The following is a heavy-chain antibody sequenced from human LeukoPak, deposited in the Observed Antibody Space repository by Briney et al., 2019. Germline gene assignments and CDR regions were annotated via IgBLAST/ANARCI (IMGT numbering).Heavy chain of an antibody. D-gene: IGHD2-15*01. CDR2: ISYDGSNK. V-gene: IGHV3-30-3*01. CDR1: GFTFSSYA. J-gene: IGHJ6*02. CDR3: AREWRYCSGGSCYLLYYYGMDV. Sequence: GGSLRLSCAAPGFTFSSYAMHWVRQAPGKGLEWVAVISYDGSNKYYADSVKGRFTISRDNSKNTLYLQMNSLRAEDTAVYYCAREWRYCSGGSCYLLYYYGMDVWGQGTTVTVSS.